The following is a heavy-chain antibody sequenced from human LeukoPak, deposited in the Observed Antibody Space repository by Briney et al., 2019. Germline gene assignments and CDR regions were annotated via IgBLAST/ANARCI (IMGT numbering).Heavy chain of an antibody. Sequence: GGSLRLSCEASGFTFTTYSMTWVRQAPGKGLEWVANIKQDGSEEYYVDSVKGRFTISRDNAKNSLYLQMNSLRAEDTAVYYCARFDPTQWLVNDYWGQGTLVTVSS. J-gene: IGHJ4*02. CDR2: IKQDGSEE. V-gene: IGHV3-7*01. CDR1: GFTFTTYS. CDR3: ARFDPTQWLVNDY. D-gene: IGHD6-19*01.